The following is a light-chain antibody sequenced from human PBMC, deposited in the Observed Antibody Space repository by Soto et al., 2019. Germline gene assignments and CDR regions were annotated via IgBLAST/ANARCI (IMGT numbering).Light chain of an antibody. Sequence: DIHMTQSPSSLSASVGDRVTITCRASRDISDDLAWFQQKPGKAPRSLIYSAYSLHGGVSSRFAGRGSGTDFTLTISGLQPEDFATYYCQQYRAYPLTFGGGSKVEL. CDR2: SAY. CDR3: QQYRAYPLT. V-gene: IGKV1-16*01. CDR1: RDISDD. J-gene: IGKJ4*01.